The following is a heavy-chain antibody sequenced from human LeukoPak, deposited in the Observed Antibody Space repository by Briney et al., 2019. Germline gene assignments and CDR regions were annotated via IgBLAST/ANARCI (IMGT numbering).Heavy chain of an antibody. J-gene: IGHJ4*02. Sequence: GGSLRLSCVASGFTFSSYWMHWVRQAPRKGLVWVSRINGDGRNINYADSVRGRFTISRDDAKNSLYLQMNSLRAEDMALYYCAKDGNYYGSGSHYYFDYWGQGTLVTVSS. CDR2: INGDGRNI. CDR3: AKDGNYYGSGSHYYFDY. D-gene: IGHD3-10*01. CDR1: GFTFSSYW. V-gene: IGHV3-74*01.